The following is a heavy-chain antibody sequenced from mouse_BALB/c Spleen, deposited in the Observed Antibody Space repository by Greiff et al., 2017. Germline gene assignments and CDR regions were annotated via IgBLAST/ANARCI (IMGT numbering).Heavy chain of an antibody. CDR2: ISSGGSYT. V-gene: IGHV5-6*01. CDR1: GFTFSSYG. Sequence: EVKLVESGGDLVKPGGSLKLSCAASGFTFSSYGMSWVRQTPDKRLEWVATISSGGSYTYYPDSVKGRFTISRDNAKNTLYLQMSSLKSEDTAMYYCARPPPGLPYYFDYWGQGTTLTVSS. J-gene: IGHJ2*01. CDR3: ARPPPGLPYYFDY.